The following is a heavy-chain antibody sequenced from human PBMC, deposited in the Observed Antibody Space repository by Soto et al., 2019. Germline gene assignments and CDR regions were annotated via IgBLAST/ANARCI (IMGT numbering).Heavy chain of an antibody. CDR2: ISSSADSI. D-gene: IGHD3-16*01. CDR3: ARDMSRTPRGMHX. CDR1: GFTFRTCE. Sequence: GGSLRLSCVGSGFTFRTCEINWVRQAPGRGLEWVSYISSSADSIYYADSVKVRFTISRDNAKNSLFLQMNSLRAEDTAIYYCARDMSRTPRGMHXWGQGTTLTVS. J-gene: IGHJ6*02. V-gene: IGHV3-48*03.